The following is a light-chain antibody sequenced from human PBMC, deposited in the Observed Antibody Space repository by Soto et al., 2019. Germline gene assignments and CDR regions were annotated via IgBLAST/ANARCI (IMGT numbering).Light chain of an antibody. Sequence: QSALTQPASVSGSPGRSITISCTGTSSDVGGHNFVSWFQHHPGKAPKLMIYEVTNRPSGVSDRFSGSKSGNTASLTISGLQAEDEADYYCNSYTSTFTWVFGGGTKLTVL. V-gene: IGLV2-14*01. J-gene: IGLJ2*01. CDR2: EVT. CDR1: SSDVGGHNF. CDR3: NSYTSTFTWV.